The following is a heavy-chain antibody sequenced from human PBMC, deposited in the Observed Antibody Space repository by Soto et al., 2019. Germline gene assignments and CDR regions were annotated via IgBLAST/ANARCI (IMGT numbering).Heavy chain of an antibody. CDR3: AKVKGWFGELLLDY. J-gene: IGHJ4*02. V-gene: IGHV3-23*01. CDR2: ISGSGGST. CDR1: GFTFSSYA. Sequence: GGSLRLSCAASGFTFSSYAMSWVRQAPGKGLEWVSAISGSGGSTYYADSVKGRFTISRDNSKNTLYLQMNSLRAEDTAVYYCAKVKGWFGELLLDYWGQGTLVTVSS. D-gene: IGHD3-10*01.